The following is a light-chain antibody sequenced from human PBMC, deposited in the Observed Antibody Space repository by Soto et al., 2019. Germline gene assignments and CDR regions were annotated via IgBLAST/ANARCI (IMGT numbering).Light chain of an antibody. CDR1: QSVSRY. J-gene: IGKJ5*01. Sequence: EFVLTQSPGTLSLSPGERATLSCRASQSVSRYLAWYQQKPGQAPRLLIYGASSRATGIPDRFSGSGSGTDFTLTISSLEPEDFAVYYCQQRSNWPHFGQGTRLEIK. CDR3: QQRSNWPH. V-gene: IGKV3-11*01. CDR2: GAS.